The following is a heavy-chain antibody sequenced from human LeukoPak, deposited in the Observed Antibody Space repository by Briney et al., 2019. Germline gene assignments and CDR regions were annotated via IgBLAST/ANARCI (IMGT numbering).Heavy chain of an antibody. CDR2: TSSDLNVK. CDR3: AREGYYGSGSPPSLYFDY. J-gene: IGHJ4*02. V-gene: IGHV3-30-3*01. CDR1: GFTFRNYI. D-gene: IGHD3-10*01. Sequence: GGSLRLSCAASGFTFRNYIIHWVRQAPGKGLEWVAVTSSDLNVKLYADSVKGRFTISRDNSRSTLYLQMNSLRPEDTAIYYCAREGYYGSGSPPSLYFDYWGQGTLVTVSS.